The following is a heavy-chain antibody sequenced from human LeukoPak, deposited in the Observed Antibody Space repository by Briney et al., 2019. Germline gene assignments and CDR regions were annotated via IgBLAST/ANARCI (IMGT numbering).Heavy chain of an antibody. CDR1: GDSSNNHK. Sequence: SETLSLTCTVSGDSSNNHKWTWIRQPPGRGLEWIGYIYNNGYTNYSPSLKSRVTISVDTSKNQFSLKLRSVTAADTAVYYCAREWSAFDFWGQGTMVTVSS. D-gene: IGHD3-3*01. V-gene: IGHV4-59*11. CDR2: IYNNGYT. J-gene: IGHJ3*01. CDR3: AREWSAFDF.